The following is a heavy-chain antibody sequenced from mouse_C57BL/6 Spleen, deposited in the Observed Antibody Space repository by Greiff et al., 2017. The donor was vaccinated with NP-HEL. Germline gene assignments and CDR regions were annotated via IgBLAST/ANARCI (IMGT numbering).Heavy chain of an antibody. V-gene: IGHV6-3*01. J-gene: IGHJ2*01. CDR1: GFTFSNYW. CDR2: IRLKSDNYAT. CDR3: TITTVVARDFDY. D-gene: IGHD1-1*01. Sequence: EVMLVESGGGLVQPGGSMKLSCVASGFTFSNYWMNWVRQSPEKGLEWVAQIRLKSDNYATHYAESVKGRFTISRDDSKSSVYLQMNNLRAEDTGIYYCTITTVVARDFDYWGQGTTLTVPS.